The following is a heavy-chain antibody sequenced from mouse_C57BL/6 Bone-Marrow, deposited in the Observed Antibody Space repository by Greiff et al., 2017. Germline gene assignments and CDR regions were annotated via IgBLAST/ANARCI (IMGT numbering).Heavy chain of an antibody. CDR3: ARENWLRGFAY. V-gene: IGHV1-42*01. D-gene: IGHD2-2*01. Sequence: VQLQQSGPELVKPGASVKISCKASGYSFTGYYMNWVKQSPEKSLEWIGEINPSTGGTTYNQKFKAKATLTVDKSSSTAYMQLKSLTSEDSAVYYCARENWLRGFAYWGQGTLVTVSA. J-gene: IGHJ3*01. CDR2: INPSTGGT. CDR1: GYSFTGYY.